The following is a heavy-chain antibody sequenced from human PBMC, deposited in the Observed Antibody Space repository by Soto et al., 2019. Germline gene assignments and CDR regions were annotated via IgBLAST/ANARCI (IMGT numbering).Heavy chain of an antibody. V-gene: IGHV1-18*04. D-gene: IGHD3-22*01. CDR3: ARVRSPYYYDSRGYYDPNDAFDI. Sequence: ASVKDSCKASGYTFTSYGISWVRQAPGEGLAWMGRISAYNGNTNYAQKLQGRVTTTTDTSTSTAYMELRSLRSDDTAVYYCARVRSPYYYDSRGYYDPNDAFDIWGQGTMVTVSS. J-gene: IGHJ3*02. CDR1: GYTFTSYG. CDR2: ISAYNGNT.